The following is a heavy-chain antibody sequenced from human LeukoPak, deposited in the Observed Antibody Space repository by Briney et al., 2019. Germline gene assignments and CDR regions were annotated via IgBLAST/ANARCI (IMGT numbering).Heavy chain of an antibody. Sequence: PSETLSLTCTVSGGSVSSYYWSWIRQTPEKGLEWIGYMSYSGRTDYGPSLKSRVTMSVDTSKNQFSLKMSYVTAADTAVYYCASIRRLKKYDYFDYWGQGTLVTVSS. CDR1: GGSVSSYY. D-gene: IGHD2/OR15-2a*01. V-gene: IGHV4-59*02. CDR2: MSYSGRT. CDR3: ASIRRLKKYDYFDY. J-gene: IGHJ4*02.